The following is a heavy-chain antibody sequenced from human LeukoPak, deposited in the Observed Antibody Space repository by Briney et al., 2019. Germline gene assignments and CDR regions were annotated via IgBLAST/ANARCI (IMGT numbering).Heavy chain of an antibody. CDR2: INWNGGST. CDR3: ARSDSSGYYLAFDI. V-gene: IGHV3-20*01. J-gene: IGHJ3*02. CDR1: GSTFDDYG. D-gene: IGHD3-22*01. Sequence: PGGSLRLSCAASGSTFDDYGMSWVRQAPGKGLEWVSGINWNGGSTGYADSVKGRFTISRDNAKNSLYLQMNSLRAEDTALYHCARSDSSGYYLAFDIWGQGTMVTVSS.